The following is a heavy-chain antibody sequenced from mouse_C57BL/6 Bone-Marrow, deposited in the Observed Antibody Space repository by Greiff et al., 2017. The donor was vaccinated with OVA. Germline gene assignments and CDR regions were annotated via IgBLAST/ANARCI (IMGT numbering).Heavy chain of an antibody. V-gene: IGHV14-4*01. D-gene: IGHD1-1*01. CDR2: IDPENGDT. Sequence: VQLQQSGAELVRPGASVKLSCTASGFNIKDDYMHWVKQRPEQGLEWIGWIDPENGDTEYASKFQGKATITADTSSNTAYLQLSSLTSEDTAVYYCTTDGSSFWYFDVWAQGPRSPSPQ. J-gene: IGHJ1*03. CDR1: GFNIKDDY. CDR3: TTDGSSFWYFDV.